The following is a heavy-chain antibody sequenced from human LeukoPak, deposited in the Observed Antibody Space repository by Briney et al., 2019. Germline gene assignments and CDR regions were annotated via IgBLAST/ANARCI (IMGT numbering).Heavy chain of an antibody. CDR1: GFTFSSYA. V-gene: IGHV3-33*08. D-gene: IGHD6-19*01. CDR2: IWYDGSNK. J-gene: IGHJ6*02. Sequence: GGSLRLSCAASGFTFSSYAMSWVRQAPGKGLEWVAVIWYDGSNKYYADSVKGRFTISRDNSKNTLYLQMNSLRAEDTAVYYCARAKGRYSSGWYDYYYGMDVWGQGTTVTVSS. CDR3: ARAKGRYSSGWYDYYYGMDV.